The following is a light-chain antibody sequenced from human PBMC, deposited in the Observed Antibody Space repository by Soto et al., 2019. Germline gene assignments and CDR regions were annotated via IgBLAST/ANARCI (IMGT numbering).Light chain of an antibody. CDR3: HQYGSSPRT. V-gene: IGKV3-20*01. CDR1: QSVSSNF. CDR2: GAS. J-gene: IGKJ1*01. Sequence: EIVLTQSPGTLSLSPGDRATLSCRASQSVSSNFLAWYQQKPGQAPWLLFYGASIRATGIPDRFSGSGSGTDFSLTIRRLEPEDFAMYFCHQYGSSPRTFGQGTKVEIK.